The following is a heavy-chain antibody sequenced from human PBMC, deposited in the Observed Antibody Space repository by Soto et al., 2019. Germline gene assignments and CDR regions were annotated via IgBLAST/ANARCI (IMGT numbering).Heavy chain of an antibody. V-gene: IGHV4-31*03. J-gene: IGHJ5*02. Sequence: SETLSLTCTVSGGSISSGGYYWSRLRQHQGKGLEWIGYIYSSGSTYYNPSLKSRVTISVDTSKNQFSLKLSSVTAADTAVYYCARAKLDIVAPPGLSNWFDPWGQGTLVTVSS. CDR1: GGSISSGGYY. CDR2: IYSSGST. D-gene: IGHD5-12*01. CDR3: ARAKLDIVAPPGLSNWFDP.